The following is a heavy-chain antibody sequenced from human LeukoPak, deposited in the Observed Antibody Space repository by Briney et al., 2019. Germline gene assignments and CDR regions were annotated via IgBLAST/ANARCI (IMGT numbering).Heavy chain of an antibody. J-gene: IGHJ5*02. CDR2: IYYSGST. D-gene: IGHD3-16*01. CDR1: GGSISSGGYY. Sequence: SETLSLTCTVSGGSISSGGYYWSWIRQHPGKGLEWIGYIYYSGSTYYNPSLKSRVTISVDTSKNQFSLKLSSVTAADTAVYYCARGLIYDPLRPFDPWGQGTLVTVSS. CDR3: ARGLIYDPLRPFDP. V-gene: IGHV4-31*03.